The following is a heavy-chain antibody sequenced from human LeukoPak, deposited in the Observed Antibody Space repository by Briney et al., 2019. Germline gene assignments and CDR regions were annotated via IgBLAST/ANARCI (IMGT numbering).Heavy chain of an antibody. J-gene: IGHJ4*02. D-gene: IGHD6-6*01. CDR2: ISSSSTYK. Sequence: GGSLRLSCAASGFTFTKYIMNWVRQAPGKGLEWVPSISSSSTYKYYADSVKGRFTISRDNAKNSLYLQLNSLRAEDTAVYYCAKFGSSGLQGYWGQGTLVTVSS. V-gene: IGHV3-21*01. CDR1: GFTFTKYI. CDR3: AKFGSSGLQGY.